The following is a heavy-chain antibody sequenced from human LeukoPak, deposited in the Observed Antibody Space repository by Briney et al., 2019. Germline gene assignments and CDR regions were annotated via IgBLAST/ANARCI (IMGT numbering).Heavy chain of an antibody. CDR1: GLTVSSTC. V-gene: IGHV3-66*01. CDR2: IYSGGST. J-gene: IGHJ4*02. D-gene: IGHD3-3*01. CDR3: ARDLLEWYFDY. Sequence: GGSLRLSCAASGLTVSSTCMSWVRQTPGKGLEWVSVIYSGGSTYYADSVKGRFTISRDNSKNTLYLQMNSLRAEDTAVYYCARDLLEWYFDYWGQGTLVTVSS.